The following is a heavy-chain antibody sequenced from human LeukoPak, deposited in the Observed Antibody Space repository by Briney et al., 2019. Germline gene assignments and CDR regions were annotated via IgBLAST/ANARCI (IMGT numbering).Heavy chain of an antibody. CDR1: GFTFSSYS. Sequence: GGSLRLSCAASGFTFSSYSMNWVRQAPGKGLEWVSYISSSSSAIYYADPVKGRFTISRDNAKNSLYLQMNSLRADVTAVYYCAKNNVFDYWGQGTLVTVSS. V-gene: IGHV3-48*01. J-gene: IGHJ4*02. CDR3: AKNNVFDY. CDR2: ISSSSSAI. D-gene: IGHD1-14*01.